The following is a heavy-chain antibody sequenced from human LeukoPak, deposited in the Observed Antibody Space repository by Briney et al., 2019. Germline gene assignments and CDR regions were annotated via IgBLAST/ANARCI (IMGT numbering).Heavy chain of an antibody. V-gene: IGHV4-59*08. Sequence: SETLSLTCSVSGGSISSHSWGWIRQPPGKGLEWIAYIDYTGSTNYNPSLKSRVTISVDTSNNLFSLELNSVTAADTAVYYCARGRWLQLTWFDPWGQGTLVTVSS. J-gene: IGHJ5*02. CDR1: GGSISSHS. D-gene: IGHD5-24*01. CDR2: IDYTGST. CDR3: ARGRWLQLTWFDP.